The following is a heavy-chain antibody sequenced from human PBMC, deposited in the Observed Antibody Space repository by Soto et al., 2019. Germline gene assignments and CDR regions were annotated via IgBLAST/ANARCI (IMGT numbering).Heavy chain of an antibody. CDR3: ARDDGTGTYYTPS. V-gene: IGHV3-74*01. CDR1: GLTFSSYW. D-gene: IGHD3-10*01. Sequence: EEQLVESGGGLVQPGGSLRLSCAASGLTFSSYWMHWVRQAPGKGLVWVSRIKRDGSDTSYAGSVKGRFTISRDTAKSILYLQMNSLRAEDTAVYYCARDDGTGTYYTPSWGQGTLVTVSS. CDR2: IKRDGSDT. J-gene: IGHJ5*02.